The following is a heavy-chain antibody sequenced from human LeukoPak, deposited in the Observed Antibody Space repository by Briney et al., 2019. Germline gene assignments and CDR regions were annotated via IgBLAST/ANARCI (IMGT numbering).Heavy chain of an antibody. J-gene: IGHJ4*02. CDR3: ARLLGDIVATILY. CDR2: ISGSGGST. CDR1: GFTFSSYW. Sequence: GGSLRLSRAASGFTFSSYWMHWVRQASGKGLEWVSAISGSGGSTYYADSVKGRFTISRDNSKNTLYLQMNSLRAEDTAVYYCARLLGDIVATILYWGQGTLVTVSS. D-gene: IGHD5-12*01. V-gene: IGHV3-23*01.